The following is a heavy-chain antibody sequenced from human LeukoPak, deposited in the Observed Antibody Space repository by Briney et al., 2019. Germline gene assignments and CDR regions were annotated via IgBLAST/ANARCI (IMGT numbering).Heavy chain of an antibody. V-gene: IGHV1-8*01. CDR1: GYTFTSYD. CDR3: ARGARGYNWNLPYYYYYYMDV. Sequence: ASVKVSCKASGYTFTSYDINWVRQATGQGLEWMGWMNPNSGNTGYAQKFQGRVTMTRNTSISTAYMELSSLRSEDTAVYYCARGARGYNWNLPYYYYYYMDVWGKGTTVTVPS. CDR2: MNPNSGNT. J-gene: IGHJ6*03. D-gene: IGHD1-7*01.